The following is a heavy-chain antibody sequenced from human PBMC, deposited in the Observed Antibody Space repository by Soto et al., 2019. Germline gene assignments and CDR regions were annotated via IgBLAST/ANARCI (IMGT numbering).Heavy chain of an antibody. Sequence: SETLSLTCTVSGGSIRNSDYYWNWIRQHQGKGLEWIGNINYSGSTYHNPSLQSRVSISGDTSKNQFSLKLSSVTAADTAVYYCSQANYSYGMDVWGRGTSVTVFS. D-gene: IGHD1-26*01. CDR3: SQANYSYGMDV. CDR1: GGSIRNSDYY. J-gene: IGHJ6*02. CDR2: INYSGST. V-gene: IGHV4-31*03.